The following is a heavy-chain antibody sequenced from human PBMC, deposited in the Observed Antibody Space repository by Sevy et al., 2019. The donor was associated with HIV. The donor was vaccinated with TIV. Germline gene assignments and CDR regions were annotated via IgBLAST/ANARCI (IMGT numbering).Heavy chain of an antibody. CDR3: AREGCTKPHDY. D-gene: IGHD2-8*01. CDR2: LSLGCGEI. CDR1: GFILSKYS. V-gene: IGHV3-23*01. J-gene: IGHJ4*02. Sequence: GGSLRLSCAASGFILSKYSMSWVRQPPGKGLEWVSTLSLGCGEINYADSVKGRFTISRDNSKSSVYLQMNNLRPEDTAVYYCAREGCTKPHDYWGQGSLVTVSS.